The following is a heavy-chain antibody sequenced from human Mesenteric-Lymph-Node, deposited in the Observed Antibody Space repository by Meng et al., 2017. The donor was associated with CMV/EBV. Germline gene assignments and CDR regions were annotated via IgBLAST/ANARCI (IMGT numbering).Heavy chain of an antibody. J-gene: IGHJ4*02. CDR1: GGSITTSGYY. CDR3: ARASIFGVDHFDY. V-gene: IGHV4-61*08. D-gene: IGHD3-3*01. Sequence: SETLSLTCTVSGGSITTSGYYWGWIRQPPGKGLEWIGYIYYSGSTNYNPSLKSRVTISVDTSKNQFSLKLSSVTAADTAVYYCARASIFGVDHFDYWGQGTLVTVSS. CDR2: IYYSGST.